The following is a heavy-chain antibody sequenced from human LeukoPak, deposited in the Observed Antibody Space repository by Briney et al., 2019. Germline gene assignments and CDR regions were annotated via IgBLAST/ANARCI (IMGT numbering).Heavy chain of an antibody. CDR1: GYTFTSYA. D-gene: IGHD5-24*01. CDR3: ALLQDGGHNWGAFDI. CDR2: INAGNGNT. J-gene: IGHJ3*02. V-gene: IGHV1-3*01. Sequence: GASVKVSCKASGYTFTSYAMHWVRQAPGQRLEWMGWINAGNGNTKYSQKFQGRVTITRDTSASTAYMELSSLRSEDTAVYYCALLQDGGHNWGAFDIWGQGTMVTVSS.